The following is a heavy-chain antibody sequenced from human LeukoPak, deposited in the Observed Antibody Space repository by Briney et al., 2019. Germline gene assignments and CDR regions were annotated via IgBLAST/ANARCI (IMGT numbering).Heavy chain of an antibody. J-gene: IGHJ4*02. CDR3: ARGVMSLEDYDILTGYPY. Sequence: ASVKVSCKASGGTFSSYAISWVRQAPGQGLEWMGGIIPIFGTANYAQKFQGRVTITADESTSTAYMELSSLRSEDTAVYYCARGVMSLEDYDILTGYPYWGQGTLVTVSS. CDR2: IIPIFGTA. V-gene: IGHV1-69*13. CDR1: GGTFSSYA. D-gene: IGHD3-9*01.